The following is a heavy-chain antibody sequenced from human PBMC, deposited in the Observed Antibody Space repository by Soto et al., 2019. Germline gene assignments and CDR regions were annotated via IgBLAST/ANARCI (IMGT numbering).Heavy chain of an antibody. CDR3: ARVTRGDYYDFDY. J-gene: IGHJ4*02. CDR1: GFTFSSYW. V-gene: IGHV3-7*03. CDR2: IKQDGSEK. D-gene: IGHD4-17*01. Sequence: GGSLRLSCAASGFTFSSYWMSWVRQAPGKGLEWVANIKQDGSEKYYVDSVKGRFTISRDNAKNSLYLQMNSLRAEDTAVYYCARVTRGDYYDFDYWGQGTLVTVSS.